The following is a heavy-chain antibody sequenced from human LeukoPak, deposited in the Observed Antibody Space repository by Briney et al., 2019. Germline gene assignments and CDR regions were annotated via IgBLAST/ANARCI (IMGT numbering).Heavy chain of an antibody. D-gene: IGHD4-11*01. J-gene: IGHJ4*02. CDR1: GDSVSSNSAV. CDR2: TYYRSKWXX. V-gene: IGHV6-1*01. CDR3: XGTTDYSSFLAY. Sequence: SQTLSLTCAISGDSVSSNSAVWNWIRQSPSRGLEWLGRTYYRSKWXXEYAXSVKSRISINSDTSKNQFSLQLNSVTPEDTAEYYXXGTTDYSSFLAYWGQGTLVTVSS.